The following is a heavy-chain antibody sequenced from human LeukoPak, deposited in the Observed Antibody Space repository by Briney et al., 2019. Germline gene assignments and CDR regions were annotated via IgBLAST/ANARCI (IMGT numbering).Heavy chain of an antibody. V-gene: IGHV3-7*01. CDR1: GFSLSNYW. Sequence: PGGSLRLSCAASGFSLSNYWMNWVRQAPGKGLEWVANIKQDGSEKNYVDSVKGRFTISRDNAKNSLILQMNSLRGEDTAVYYCARGVWAPFDYWGQGTLVTVSS. CDR2: IKQDGSEK. J-gene: IGHJ4*02. D-gene: IGHD7-27*01. CDR3: ARGVWAPFDY.